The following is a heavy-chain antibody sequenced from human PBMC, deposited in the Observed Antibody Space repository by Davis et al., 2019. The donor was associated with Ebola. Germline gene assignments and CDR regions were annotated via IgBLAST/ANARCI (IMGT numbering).Heavy chain of an antibody. CDR1: GFTFSSYG. D-gene: IGHD3-9*01. Sequence: GGSLRLSCAASGFTFSSYGMHWVRQAPGKGLEWVAFIRYDGINTYYADSVKGRFTISRDNSKNTLYLQMNSLRAEDTAVYYCARSYHDILTGYYYWGQGTLVTVSS. J-gene: IGHJ4*02. CDR3: ARSYHDILTGYYY. CDR2: IRYDGINT. V-gene: IGHV3-30*02.